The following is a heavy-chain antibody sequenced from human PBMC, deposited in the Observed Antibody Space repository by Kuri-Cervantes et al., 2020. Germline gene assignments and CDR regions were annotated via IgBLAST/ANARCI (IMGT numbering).Heavy chain of an antibody. J-gene: IGHJ4*01. D-gene: IGHD3/OR15-3a*01. CDR3: SRSTKPSYRDWPYFDD. CDR2: ISYDGSNK. CDR1: GFTFSSYA. V-gene: IGHV3-30*14. Sequence: GESLKISCAASGFTFSSYAMHWVRQAPGKGLEWVAVISYDGSNKYYADSVKGRFTISRDNSKNTLYLQMNSLRPEDTAVYYCSRSTKPSYRDWPYFDDWGQGTRVTVSS.